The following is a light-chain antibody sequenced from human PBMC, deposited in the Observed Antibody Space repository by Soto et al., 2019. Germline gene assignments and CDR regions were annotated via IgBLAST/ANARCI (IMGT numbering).Light chain of an antibody. Sequence: ESVLTQSRATLSLSPGERATLSCRASQSVSKYLVWYQQKPGQAPRLLIYDASNRATGIPARFSGSGSGTDFTLTISSLEPEDVAVYYCQQRGNRPPWTFGQGTKVDIK. J-gene: IGKJ1*01. V-gene: IGKV3-11*01. CDR1: QSVSKY. CDR3: QQRGNRPPWT. CDR2: DAS.